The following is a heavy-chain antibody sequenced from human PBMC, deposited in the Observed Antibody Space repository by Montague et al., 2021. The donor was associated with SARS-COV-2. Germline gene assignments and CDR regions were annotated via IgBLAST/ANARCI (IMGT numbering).Heavy chain of an antibody. J-gene: IGHJ4*02. CDR2: INHSGTANS. V-gene: IGHV4-34*01. CDR1: GASFSGYY. D-gene: IGHD4-23*01. Sequence: SETLSLTCAVYGASFSGYYWTWIRQSPGKGREWIAEINHSGTANSNFNPSLRSRVTKSVDPSKSQSSLKLSSVTAADTGVYYCARWDPQTLTLIGLRGKSASDYWGQGTLVTVSS. CDR3: ARWDPQTLTLIGLRGKSASDY.